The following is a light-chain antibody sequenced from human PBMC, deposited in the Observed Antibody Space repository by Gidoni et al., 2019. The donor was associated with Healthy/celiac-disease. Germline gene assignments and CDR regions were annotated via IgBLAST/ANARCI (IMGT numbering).Light chain of an antibody. V-gene: IGLV2-8*01. CDR1: SSDVGGYNY. J-gene: IGLJ2*01. Sequence: QSALTQPPYASGSPGQSVTISCTGTSSDVGGYNYVSWYQQHPGKAPKLMIYEVSKRPSGVPDRFSGSKSGNTASLTVSGLQAEDEADYYCSSYAGSNRAVFGGGTKLTVL. CDR2: EVS. CDR3: SSYAGSNRAV.